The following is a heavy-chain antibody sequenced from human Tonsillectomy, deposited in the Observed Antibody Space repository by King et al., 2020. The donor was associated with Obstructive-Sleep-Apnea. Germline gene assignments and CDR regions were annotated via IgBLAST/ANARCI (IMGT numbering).Heavy chain of an antibody. CDR2: IDYSGST. V-gene: IGHV4-59*08. CDR3: ATSAPGS. Sequence: QLQESGPGLVKPSETLSLTCNVSGGSITRYYWSWIRQPPGKRLEWIGHIDYSGSTDYNTSLKSRVTISVDTSKNQISLKVKSVTAADTAVYYCATSAPGSWGQGTLVTVSS. J-gene: IGHJ4*02. D-gene: IGHD3-10*01. CDR1: GGSITRYY.